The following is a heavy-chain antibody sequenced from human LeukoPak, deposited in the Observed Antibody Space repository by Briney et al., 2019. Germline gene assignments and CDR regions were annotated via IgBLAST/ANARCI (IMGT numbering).Heavy chain of an antibody. J-gene: IGHJ6*03. D-gene: IGHD5-18*01. CDR1: GGTFSSYA. CDR3: AREIKSYGSYYYYYYYMDV. V-gene: IGHV1-69*05. Sequence: SVKVSCEASGGTFSSYAISWVRQAPGQGLEWMGGIIPIFGTANFAQKFQGRGTITTDESTRTAYMEPSSLRSEGTAVYYCAREIKSYGSYYYYYYYMDVWGKGTTVTVSS. CDR2: IIPIFGTA.